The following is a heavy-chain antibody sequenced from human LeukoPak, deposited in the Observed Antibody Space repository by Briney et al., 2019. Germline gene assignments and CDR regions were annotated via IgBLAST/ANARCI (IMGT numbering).Heavy chain of an antibody. D-gene: IGHD3-22*01. V-gene: IGHV3-21*01. CDR1: GFTFSSYS. J-gene: IGHJ3*02. CDR2: ISSSSSYI. CDR3: ARDFFYDSSGYARERYDAFDI. Sequence: KPGGSLRLSCAASGFTFSSYSMNWVRQAPGKGLEWVSSISSSSSYIYYADSVKGRFTISRDNAKNSLYLQMNSLRAEDTAVYYCARDFFYDSSGYARERYDAFDIWGQGTMVTVSS.